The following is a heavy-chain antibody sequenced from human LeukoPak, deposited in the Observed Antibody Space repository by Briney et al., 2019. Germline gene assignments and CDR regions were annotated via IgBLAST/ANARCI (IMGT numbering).Heavy chain of an antibody. J-gene: IGHJ5*02. D-gene: IGHD3-9*01. CDR3: ARDRVLRYFDWLLLGWFDP. CDR1: GGSISSSSYY. CDR2: IYYSGST. Sequence: SETLSLTCTVSGGSISSSSYYWGWIRQPPGKGLEWIGSIYYSGSTYYNPSLKSRVTISVDTSKNQFSLKLSSVTAADTAVYYCARDRVLRYFDWLLLGWFDPWGQGTLVTVSS. V-gene: IGHV4-39*07.